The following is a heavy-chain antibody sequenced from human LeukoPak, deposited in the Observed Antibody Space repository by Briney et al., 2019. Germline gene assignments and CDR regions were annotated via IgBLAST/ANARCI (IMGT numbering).Heavy chain of an antibody. CDR2: ISGSGGSK. V-gene: IGHV3-23*01. J-gene: IGHJ4*02. CDR1: GFAFSKYA. CDR3: TKGTTYYDILTGYGYPYYFDY. D-gene: IGHD3-9*01. Sequence: GGSLRLSCAASGFAFSKYAMSWVRQAPGKGLEWVSAISGSGGSKYYADSVKGRFTISRDNSKNTLYVQMNSLRAEDTATYYCTKGTTYYDILTGYGYPYYFDYWGQGTLVTVSS.